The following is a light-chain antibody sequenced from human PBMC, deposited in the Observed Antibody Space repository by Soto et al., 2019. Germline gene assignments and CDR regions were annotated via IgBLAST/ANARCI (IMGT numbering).Light chain of an antibody. CDR1: QSVSSY. CDR2: DAS. CDR3: QQRSNWPPLVT. Sequence: EIVLTQSPATLSLSPGERATLSCRASQSVSSYLAWYQQKPGQAPRLLIYDASNRATGIPARFSGSGSGTDFTLTISSREPGDFAVYFCQQRSNWPPLVTFGGGTKVEIK. J-gene: IGKJ4*01. V-gene: IGKV3-11*01.